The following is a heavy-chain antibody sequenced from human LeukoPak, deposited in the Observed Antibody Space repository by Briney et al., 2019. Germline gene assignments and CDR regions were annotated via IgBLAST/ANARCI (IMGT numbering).Heavy chain of an antibody. V-gene: IGHV3-48*01. CDR2: ISRSSTTI. CDR3: ARNEYSSSYFDY. Sequence: PGGSLRLSCAASGITFSGYSMNWVRQAPGKGLEWVSYISRSSTTIYYADSVKGRFTISRDNAKNSLYLQMTSLRAEDTAVYYCARNEYSSSYFDYWGQGTLVTVSS. D-gene: IGHD6-6*01. J-gene: IGHJ4*02. CDR1: GITFSGYS.